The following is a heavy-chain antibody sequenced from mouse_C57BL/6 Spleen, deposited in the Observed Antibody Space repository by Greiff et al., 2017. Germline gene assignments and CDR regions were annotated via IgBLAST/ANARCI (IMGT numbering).Heavy chain of an antibody. D-gene: IGHD2-4*01. V-gene: IGHV1-7*01. J-gene: IGHJ1*03. CDR1: GYTFTSYW. CDR2: INPSSGYT. Sequence: QVHVKQSGAELAKPGASVKLSCKASGYTFTSYWMHWVKQRPGQGLEWIGYINPSSGYTKYNQKFKDKATLTADKSSSTAYMQLSSLTYEDSAVXYCARGDDYDWYFDVWGTGTTVTVSS. CDR3: ARGDDYDWYFDV.